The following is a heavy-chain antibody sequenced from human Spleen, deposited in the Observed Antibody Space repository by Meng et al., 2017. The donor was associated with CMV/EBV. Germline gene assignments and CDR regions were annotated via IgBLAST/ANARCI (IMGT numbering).Heavy chain of an antibody. CDR3: ARALYYYDSSGSGY. CDR1: GFTLSSNW. CDR2: INPDGTDT. D-gene: IGHD3-22*01. J-gene: IGHJ4*02. V-gene: IGHV3-74*01. Sequence: ASGFTLSSNWMHWVRQAPGKGLVWVSRINPDGTDTTYADSVKGRFTVSRDNARNTLYLQMNSLRAEDTAVYYCARALYYYDSSGSGYWGQGTLVTVSS.